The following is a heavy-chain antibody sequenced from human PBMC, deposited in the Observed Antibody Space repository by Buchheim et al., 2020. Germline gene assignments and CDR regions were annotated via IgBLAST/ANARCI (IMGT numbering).Heavy chain of an antibody. V-gene: IGHV3-7*03. CDR2: IKQDGSEK. CDR3: AGEGPAYYYYYYGMDV. J-gene: IGHJ6*02. Sequence: EVQLVESGGGLVQPGGSLRLSCAASGFTFSSYWMSWVRQAPGKGLEWVANIKQDGSEKYYVDSVKGRFTISRDNAKNSLYLQMNSLRAEDTAVYYCAGEGPAYYYYYYGMDVWGQGTT. CDR1: GFTFSSYW.